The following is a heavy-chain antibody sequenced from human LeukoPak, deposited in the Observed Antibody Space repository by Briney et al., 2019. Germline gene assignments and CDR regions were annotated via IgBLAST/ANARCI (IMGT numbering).Heavy chain of an antibody. V-gene: IGHV4-34*01. Sequence: SETLSLTCAVHGGSFSGYYWSWLRQPPGKGLEWIGEINHSGSTNYNPSLKSRVTISVDTSKNQFSLKLSSVTAADTAVYYCARFGSSSWYVFRWFDPWGQGTLVTVSS. CDR3: ARFGSSSWYVFRWFDP. D-gene: IGHD6-13*01. CDR2: INHSGST. J-gene: IGHJ5*02. CDR1: GGSFSGYY.